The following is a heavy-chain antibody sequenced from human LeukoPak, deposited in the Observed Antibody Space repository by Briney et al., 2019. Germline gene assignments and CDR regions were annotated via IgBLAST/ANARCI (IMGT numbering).Heavy chain of an antibody. J-gene: IGHJ4*02. CDR1: GFTFSDHY. CDR3: ALYYYDSSGYYYFDY. Sequence: GGSLRLSCAASGFTFSDHYIDWVRQAPGKGLEWVGRTRNKANSYTTEYAASVKGRFTISRDDSKNSLYLQMNSLKTEDTAMYYCALYYYDSSGYYYFDYWGQGTLVTVSS. V-gene: IGHV3-72*01. D-gene: IGHD3-22*01. CDR2: TRNKANSYTT.